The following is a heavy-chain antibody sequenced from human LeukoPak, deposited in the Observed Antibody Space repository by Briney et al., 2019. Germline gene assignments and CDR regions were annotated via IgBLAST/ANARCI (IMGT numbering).Heavy chain of an antibody. Sequence: ASVKVSCKASGYTFTGYYKHWVRQAPGQGLEWMGWINPNSGGTNYAQKFQGRVTMTRDTSISTAYMELSRLRSDDTAVYYCARVGGYSGYEYFDYWGQGTLVTVSS. D-gene: IGHD5-12*01. CDR1: GYTFTGYY. CDR3: ARVGGYSGYEYFDY. CDR2: INPNSGGT. V-gene: IGHV1-2*02. J-gene: IGHJ4*02.